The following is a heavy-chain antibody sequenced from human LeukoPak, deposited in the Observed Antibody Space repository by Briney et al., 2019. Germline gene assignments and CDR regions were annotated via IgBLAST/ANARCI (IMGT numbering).Heavy chain of an antibody. D-gene: IGHD2-2*01. CDR2: ITGSGDNS. V-gene: IGHV3-23*01. J-gene: IGHJ6*02. Sequence: GGSLRLSCAASGFTFSSYGMSWVCHAPGQGLEWVSAITGSGDNSFHADSVKGPFTISRDNSKNTLFQQMNSLRADDTAVYYCARYCTTTSCRFYYGMDVWGQGTTVTVSS. CDR3: ARYCTTTSCRFYYGMDV. CDR1: GFTFSSYG.